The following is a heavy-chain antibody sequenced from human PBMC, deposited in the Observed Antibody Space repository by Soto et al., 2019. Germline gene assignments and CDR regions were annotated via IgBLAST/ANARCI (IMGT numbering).Heavy chain of an antibody. D-gene: IGHD5-18*01. CDR1: AGSISRYY. Sequence: SETLPLTCSVSAGSISRYYWGWVRQSPGEGLEWIAHISYTVDASYNPSLKSRVTISLDTSKNQIALRLMSVTAADTAVYYCVGSLMSRAMESFDYWGQGALVTVSS. J-gene: IGHJ4*02. CDR2: ISYTVDA. V-gene: IGHV4-59*01. CDR3: VGSLMSRAMESFDY.